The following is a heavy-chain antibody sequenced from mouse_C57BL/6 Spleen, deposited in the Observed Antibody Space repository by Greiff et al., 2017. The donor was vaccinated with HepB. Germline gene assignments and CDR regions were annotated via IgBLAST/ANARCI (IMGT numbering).Heavy chain of an antibody. V-gene: IGHV1-64*01. CDR3: DRGDYLDY. Sequence: VKLQESGAELVKPGASVKLSCKASGYTFTSYWMHWVKQRPGQGLEWIGMIHPNSGSTNYNEKFKSKATLTVDKSSSTAYMQLSSLTSEDSAVYYCDRGDYLDYWGQGTTLTVSS. J-gene: IGHJ2*01. CDR1: GYTFTSYW. CDR2: IHPNSGST.